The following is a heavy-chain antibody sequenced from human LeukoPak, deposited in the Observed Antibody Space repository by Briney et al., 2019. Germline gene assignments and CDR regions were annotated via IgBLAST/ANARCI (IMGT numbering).Heavy chain of an antibody. Sequence: ASVKVSFKASGYTFTSYYMHWVRQAPGQGLEWMGIINPSGGSTSYAQKFQGRVTMTRDTPTSTVYMEPSSPRSEDTAVYYCARAVAGLGWDYWGQGTLVTVSS. CDR1: GYTFTSYY. CDR3: ARAVAGLGWDY. V-gene: IGHV1-46*01. J-gene: IGHJ4*02. CDR2: INPSGGST. D-gene: IGHD6-19*01.